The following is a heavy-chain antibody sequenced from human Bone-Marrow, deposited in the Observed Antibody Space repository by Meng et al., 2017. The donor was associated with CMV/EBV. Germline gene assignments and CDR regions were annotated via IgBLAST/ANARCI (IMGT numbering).Heavy chain of an antibody. D-gene: IGHD2-2*02. V-gene: IGHV1-69*10. CDR3: ARGPYCSSTSCYIYFDY. CDR1: GGTFSSYA. J-gene: IGHJ4*02. Sequence: SVKVSCKASGGTFSSYATSWVRQAPGQGLEWMGGIIPILGIANYAQKFQGRVTITVDKSTSTAYMELSSLRSEDTAVYYCARGPYCSSTSCYIYFDYWGQGTLVTVSS. CDR2: IIPILGIA.